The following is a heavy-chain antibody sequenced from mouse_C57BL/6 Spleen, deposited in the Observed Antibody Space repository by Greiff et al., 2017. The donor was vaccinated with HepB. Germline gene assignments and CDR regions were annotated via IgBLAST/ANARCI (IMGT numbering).Heavy chain of an antibody. CDR1: GYTFTSYW. Sequence: QVQLQQPGAELVMPGASVKLSCKASGYTFTSYWMHWVKQRPGQGLEWIGEIDPSDSYTNYNQKFKGKSTLTVDKSSSTAYMQLSSLTSEDSAVYYCARSGVWLRRPYWYFDVWGTGTTVTVSS. CDR3: ARSGVWLRRPYWYFDV. CDR2: IDPSDSYT. J-gene: IGHJ1*03. D-gene: IGHD2-2*01. V-gene: IGHV1-69*01.